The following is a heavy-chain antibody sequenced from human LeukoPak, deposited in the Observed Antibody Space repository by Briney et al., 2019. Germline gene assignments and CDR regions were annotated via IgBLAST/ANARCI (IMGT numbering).Heavy chain of an antibody. J-gene: IGHJ5*02. D-gene: IGHD1-1*01. CDR3: GSGPVGTTVP. Sequence: PGGSLGLSCAASGFSFGSYAMGWTRQAPGQGLEWVSAISGGGSHANYAESVKGRFTISRDNSKNTLYLQMHSLIAADTAVYYCGSGPVGTTVPWGQGTLVTVSS. CDR2: ISGGGSHA. CDR1: GFSFGSYA. V-gene: IGHV3-23*01.